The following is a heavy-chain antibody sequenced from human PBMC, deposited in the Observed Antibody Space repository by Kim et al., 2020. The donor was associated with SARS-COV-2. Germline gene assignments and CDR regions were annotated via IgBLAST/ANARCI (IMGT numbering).Heavy chain of an antibody. Sequence: SETLSLTCAVYGGSFSGYYWSWIRQPPGKGLEWIGEINHSGSTNYNPSLKSRVTISVDTSKNQFSLKLSSVNAADTAVYYCARGSSGWSFIDYWGQGTLVTVSS. CDR3: ARGSSGWSFIDY. V-gene: IGHV4-34*01. CDR2: INHSGST. CDR1: GGSFSGYY. D-gene: IGHD6-19*01. J-gene: IGHJ4*02.